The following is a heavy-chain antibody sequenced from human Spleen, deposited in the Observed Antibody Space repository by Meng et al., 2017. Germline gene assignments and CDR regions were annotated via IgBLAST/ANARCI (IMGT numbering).Heavy chain of an antibody. CDR3: AKDRGSASGSYFDS. J-gene: IGHJ4*02. V-gene: IGHV1-69*04. Sequence: SVKVSCKASGGTFSSYTFSWVRQAPGQGLEWMGRIIPLLGVPHYQQNFQGRVTITADKSTSTTYMELSSLRSEDKAVYYCAKDRGSASGSYFDSWGQGTLVTVSS. D-gene: IGHD3-10*01. CDR1: GGTFSSYT. CDR2: IIPLLGVP.